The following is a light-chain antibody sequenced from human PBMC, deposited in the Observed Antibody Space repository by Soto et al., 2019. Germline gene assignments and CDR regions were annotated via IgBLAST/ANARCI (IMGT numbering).Light chain of an antibody. CDR3: CSYAGPSTPYV. CDR2: EVT. CDR1: SSDVGSYNL. V-gene: IGLV2-23*02. Sequence: QSVLTQPASVSGSPGQSITISCTGTSSDVGSYNLVSWYQQHPGKAPKLMISEVTKRPSGVSNRFSGSKSGNTASLTISGLQAEDEADYFCCSYAGPSTPYVFGTGTKVTVL. J-gene: IGLJ1*01.